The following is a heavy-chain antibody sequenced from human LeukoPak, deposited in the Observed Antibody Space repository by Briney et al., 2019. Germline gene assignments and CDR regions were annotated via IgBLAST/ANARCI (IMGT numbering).Heavy chain of an antibody. Sequence: PGGSLRLSCAASGIIITSYWMSWVRQTPGKGLEWVANIKQDGSEKNYVDSVKGRFTIFRDNARNSLYLHMNSLRAEDTAVYYCASHSYGYNHWGQGTLVIVSS. V-gene: IGHV3-7*01. CDR2: IKQDGSEK. J-gene: IGHJ5*02. CDR3: ASHSYGYNH. CDR1: GIIITSYW. D-gene: IGHD3-16*01.